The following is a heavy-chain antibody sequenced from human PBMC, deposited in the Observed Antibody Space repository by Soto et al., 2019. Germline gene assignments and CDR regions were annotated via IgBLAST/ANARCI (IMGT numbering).Heavy chain of an antibody. CDR3: ARGGGLNTRWYEGGFDS. J-gene: IGHJ4*02. Sequence: QVQLQESGPGLVKPSGTLSLTCGVSGGSFSGGYWWSWVRQPPGKELEWIGEIYDSGTTNYSPSLKSRVTISVDKSKNQFSLRLTSVSAADTALYYCARGGGLNTRWYEGGFDSWGQGTLVTVSS. V-gene: IGHV4-4*02. CDR2: IYDSGTT. D-gene: IGHD6-13*01. CDR1: GGSFSGGYW.